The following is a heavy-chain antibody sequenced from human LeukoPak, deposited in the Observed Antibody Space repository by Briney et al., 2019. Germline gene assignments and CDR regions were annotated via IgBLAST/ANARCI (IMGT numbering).Heavy chain of an antibody. V-gene: IGHV3-23*01. Sequence: LGGSLRLSCAASGFTFSSYAVSWVRQAPGKGLGWVSSISGSGGSTYSADSVKGRFTISRDNSKNTLYLQMNSLRAEDTALYYCAKDRSCTNDICHGDFDYWGQGTLVTVPS. J-gene: IGHJ4*02. CDR2: ISGSGGST. D-gene: IGHD2-8*01. CDR1: GFTFSSYA. CDR3: AKDRSCTNDICHGDFDY.